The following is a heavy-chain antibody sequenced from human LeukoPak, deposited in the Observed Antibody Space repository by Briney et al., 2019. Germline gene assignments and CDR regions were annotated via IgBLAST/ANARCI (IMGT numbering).Heavy chain of an antibody. CDR1: GGSISSYY. D-gene: IGHD3-10*01. J-gene: IGHJ5*02. Sequence: SETLSLTRTVSGGSISSYYWSWIRQPAGKGLEWIGRIYTSGSANYNPSLKSRVTISVDTSKNQFSLKLSSVTAADTAVYYCARHHFVLLWFGDSSGNWFDPWGQGTLVAVSS. V-gene: IGHV4-4*07. CDR2: IYTSGSA. CDR3: ARHHFVLLWFGDSSGNWFDP.